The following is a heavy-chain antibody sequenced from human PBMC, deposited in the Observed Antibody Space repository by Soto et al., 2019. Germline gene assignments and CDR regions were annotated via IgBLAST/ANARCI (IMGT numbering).Heavy chain of an antibody. Sequence: GGSLRLSCAASGFTFSSYGMQWVRQAPGKGLEWAAVIWYDGSNKYYADSVKGRFTISRDNSKNTVFLQMNSLRAEDTAVYYCARAAGGSGWSGDALDIWGQGTMVTVSS. V-gene: IGHV3-33*01. J-gene: IGHJ3*02. CDR2: IWYDGSNK. D-gene: IGHD6-19*01. CDR3: ARAAGGSGWSGDALDI. CDR1: GFTFSSYG.